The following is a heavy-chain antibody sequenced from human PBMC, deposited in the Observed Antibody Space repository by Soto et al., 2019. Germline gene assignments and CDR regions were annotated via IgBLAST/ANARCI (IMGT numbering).Heavy chain of an antibody. CDR1: VSNNGAA. CDR3: ARDPPGFHSAFDF. J-gene: IGHJ4*02. CDR2: TYYRSKWYN. D-gene: IGHD4-4*01. V-gene: IGHV6-1*01. Sequence: VSNNGAAWNCIRQSPSRGLEWLGRTYYRSKWYNDYAVSMKSRIIINPDTSKNQFSLHLNSVTPEDTAVYHCARDPPGFHSAFDFWGQGSLVTVSS.